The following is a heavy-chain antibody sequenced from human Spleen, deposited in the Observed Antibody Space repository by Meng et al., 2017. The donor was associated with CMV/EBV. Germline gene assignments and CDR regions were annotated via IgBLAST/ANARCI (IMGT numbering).Heavy chain of an antibody. CDR3: ARETIVGGKLGSGGMDV. J-gene: IGHJ6*02. Sequence: GESLKISCAASGFTFSTYDMHWVRQVTGKGLDWVSPIGTAGDTYDPGSVKGRFTISRDNSRNTVYLQMNSLRAEDTAVYYCARETIVGGKLGSGGMDVWGQGTTVTVSS. D-gene: IGHD1-26*01. CDR2: IGTAGDT. V-gene: IGHV3-13*01. CDR1: GFTFSTYD.